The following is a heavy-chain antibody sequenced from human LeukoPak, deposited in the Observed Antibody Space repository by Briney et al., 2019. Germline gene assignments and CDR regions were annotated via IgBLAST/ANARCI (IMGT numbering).Heavy chain of an antibody. V-gene: IGHV3-23*01. CDR2: ITGSGGSA. J-gene: IGHJ4*02. D-gene: IGHD4-17*01. CDR1: GFTFSSYA. CDR3: ANLYGDYGDY. Sequence: GGSLRLSCAASGFTFSSYAMSWVRKAPGKGLEWVSGITGSGGSANYADSVKGRFTISRDNSRNTLYLQMNSLRAEDTAVYYCANLYGDYGDYWGQGALVTVSS.